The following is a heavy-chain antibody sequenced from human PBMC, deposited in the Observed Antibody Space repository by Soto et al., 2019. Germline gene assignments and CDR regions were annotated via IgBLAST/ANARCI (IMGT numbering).Heavy chain of an antibody. CDR3: ARDAGWNYGGGLDV. CDR1: GGSISSGGYY. D-gene: IGHD1-7*01. V-gene: IGHV4-61*08. CDR2: IYYSGST. Sequence: SETLSLTCTVSGGSISSGGYYWSWIRQHPGKGLEWIGYIYYSGSTNYNPSLKSRVTISVDTSKNQFSLKLSSVTAADTAVYYCARDAGWNYGGGLDVWGKGTTVTVSS. J-gene: IGHJ6*04.